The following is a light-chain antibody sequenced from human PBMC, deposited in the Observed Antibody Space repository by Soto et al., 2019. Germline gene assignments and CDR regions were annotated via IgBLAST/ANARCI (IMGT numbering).Light chain of an antibody. CDR3: VLYMGSSVPPV. CDR1: SGSVSTNYY. Sequence: QTVVTQEPSFSVSPGGTVTLTCGLSSGSVSTNYYPSWYQQTPGQGPRTLIYSTNIRSSGVPDRFSGSILGNKAARTITGAQGDDECGYFCVLYMGSSVPPVFGGGTKLTVL. J-gene: IGLJ3*02. CDR2: STN. V-gene: IGLV8-61*01.